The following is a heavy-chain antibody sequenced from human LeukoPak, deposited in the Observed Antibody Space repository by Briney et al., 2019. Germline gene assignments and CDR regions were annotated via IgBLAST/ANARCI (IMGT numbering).Heavy chain of an antibody. CDR2: ISYDGSDK. CDR1: GFTFSSYA. V-gene: IGHV3-30*04. D-gene: IGHD6-6*01. J-gene: IGHJ4*02. CDR3: AREGVRSSHFDS. Sequence: GGSLRLSCAASGFTFSSYALHWVRQAPGKGLEWVAVISYDGSDKYYADSVKGRFTISRDNSQNTLYLHMNSLRVEDTAVYYCAREGVRSSHFDSWGQGTLVTVSS.